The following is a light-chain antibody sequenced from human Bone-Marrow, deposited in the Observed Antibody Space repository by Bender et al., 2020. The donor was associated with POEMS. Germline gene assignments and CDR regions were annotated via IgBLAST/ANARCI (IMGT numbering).Light chain of an antibody. CDR2: DVS. CDR1: SSDVGGYGY. CDR3: SSFTSSSTLV. V-gene: IGLV2-14*03. Sequence: QSALTQPASVSGSPGQSITIFCTGSSSDVGGYGYVSWYQHRPGKAPKVMIYDVSNRPSGVSNRFSGSKSDNTASLTISGLQAEDEADYYCSSFTSSSTLVFGTGTKVTVL. J-gene: IGLJ1*01.